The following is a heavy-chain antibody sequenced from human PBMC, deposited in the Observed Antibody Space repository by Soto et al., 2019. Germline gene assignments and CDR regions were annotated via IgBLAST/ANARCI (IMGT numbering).Heavy chain of an antibody. CDR1: GFTFSSYA. D-gene: IGHD3-22*01. CDR3: ARDPDSSGYYYFDY. Sequence: EVQLVESGGGLVQPGGSLRLSCAASGFTFSSYAMHWVRQAPGKGLEYVSAISSYGGSTYYANSVKGRFTISRDNSTNTLYLQMGSLRAEDMDLYYCARDPDSSGYYYFDYWGQGTLVTVSS. CDR2: ISSYGGST. V-gene: IGHV3-64*01. J-gene: IGHJ4*02.